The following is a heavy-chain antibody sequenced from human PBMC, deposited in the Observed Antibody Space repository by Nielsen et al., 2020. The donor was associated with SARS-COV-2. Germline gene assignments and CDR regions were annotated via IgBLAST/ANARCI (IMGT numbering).Heavy chain of an antibody. CDR3: ATLYGILTGYAFDI. Sequence: SLKISCAASGFTFDDYAMHWVRQAPGKGLEWVSGISWNSGSIGYADSVKGRFTISRDNAKNSLYLQMNSLRAEDTALYYCATLYGILTGYAFDIWGRGKMVTVSS. V-gene: IGHV3-9*01. CDR2: ISWNSGSI. CDR1: GFTFDDYA. J-gene: IGHJ3*02. D-gene: IGHD3-9*01.